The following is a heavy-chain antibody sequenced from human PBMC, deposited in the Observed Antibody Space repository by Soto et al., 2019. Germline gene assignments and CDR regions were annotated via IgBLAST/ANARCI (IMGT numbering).Heavy chain of an antibody. Sequence: SVKVSCKASGGTFSSYAISWVRQAPGQGLEWMGGIIPIFGTANYAQKFQGRVTITADESTSTAYMELSSLRSEDTAVYYCARDFSSSWYRGYYYYGMDVWGQGTTVTVSS. CDR1: GGTFSSYA. J-gene: IGHJ6*02. CDR2: IIPIFGTA. V-gene: IGHV1-69*13. CDR3: ARDFSSSWYRGYYYYGMDV. D-gene: IGHD6-13*01.